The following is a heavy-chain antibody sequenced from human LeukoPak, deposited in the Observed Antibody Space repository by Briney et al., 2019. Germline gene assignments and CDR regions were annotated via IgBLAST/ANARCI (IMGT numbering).Heavy chain of an antibody. CDR3: AREGPGTNSL. CDR1: GGSFSGYY. Sequence: SETLSLTCAVYGGSFSGYYWSWIRQPPGKGLEWIGYIYYSGSTNYNPSLKGRVTISVDTSKNQFSLKLSSVTAADTAVYYCAREGPGTNSLWGQGTLVTVSS. D-gene: IGHD4/OR15-4a*01. V-gene: IGHV4-59*01. CDR2: IYYSGST. J-gene: IGHJ4*02.